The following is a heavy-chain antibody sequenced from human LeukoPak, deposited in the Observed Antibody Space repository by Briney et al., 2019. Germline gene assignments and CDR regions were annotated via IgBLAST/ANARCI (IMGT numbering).Heavy chain of an antibody. D-gene: IGHD4-17*01. V-gene: IGHV3-23*01. Sequence: PGGSLRPSCAASGFTFSSYAMSWVRQAPGKGLEWVSTISGSGGSTYYADSVKGRFTISRDNSKNTLYLQMNSLRAEDTAVYYCAKDGVYGDYYFDYWGQGTLVTVSS. J-gene: IGHJ4*02. CDR1: GFTFSSYA. CDR2: ISGSGGST. CDR3: AKDGVYGDYYFDY.